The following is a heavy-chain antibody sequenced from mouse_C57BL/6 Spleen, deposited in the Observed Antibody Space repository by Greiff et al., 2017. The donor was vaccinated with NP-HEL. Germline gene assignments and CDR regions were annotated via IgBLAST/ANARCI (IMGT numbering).Heavy chain of an antibody. CDR3: ARDLYGTPFDY. V-gene: IGHV1-4*01. J-gene: IGHJ2*01. D-gene: IGHD2-1*01. Sequence: QVQLQQSGAELARPGASVKMSCKASGYTFTSYTMHWVNQRPGQGLEWIGYINPSSGYTKYNQKFKDKATLTADKSSSTAYMQLSSLTSEDSAVYYCARDLYGTPFDYWGQGTTLTVSS. CDR2: INPSSGYT. CDR1: GYTFTSYT.